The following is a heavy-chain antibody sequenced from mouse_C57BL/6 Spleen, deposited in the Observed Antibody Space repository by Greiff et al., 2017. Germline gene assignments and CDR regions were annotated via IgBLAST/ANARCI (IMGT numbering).Heavy chain of an antibody. V-gene: IGHV1-26*01. D-gene: IGHD2-1*01. J-gene: IGHJ2*01. CDR1: GYTFTDYY. CDR2: INPNNGGT. Sequence: EVQLQQSGPELVKPGASVKISCKASGYTFTDYYMNWVKQSHGKSLEWIGDINPNNGGTSYNQKFKGKATLTVDKSSSTAYMELRSLTSEDSAVYYCARVYHYIDYWGQGTTLTVSS. CDR3: ARVYHYIDY.